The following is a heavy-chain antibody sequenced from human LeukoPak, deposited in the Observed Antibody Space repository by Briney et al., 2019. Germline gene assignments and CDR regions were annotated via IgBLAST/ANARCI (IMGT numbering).Heavy chain of an antibody. D-gene: IGHD1-20*01. J-gene: IGHJ4*02. CDR3: ATFRYNWILGC. CDR2: INSDGTDT. V-gene: IGHV3-74*03. Sequence: GGSLRLSCAASGFTFTNYYVNWVRQPPGKGLVWVSRINSDGTDTTYVDSVKGRFTISRDNAKNTVYLQMNSLRAEDTAVYYCATFRYNWILGCWRQGGLVTVSS. CDR1: GFTFTNYY.